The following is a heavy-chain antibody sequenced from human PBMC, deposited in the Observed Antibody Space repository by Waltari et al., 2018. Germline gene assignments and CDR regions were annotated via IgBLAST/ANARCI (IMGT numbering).Heavy chain of an antibody. CDR2: IYSSGRP. V-gene: IGHV4-31*03. Sequence: QVQLQESGPGVVKPSQTLSLTCTVSGASIGSGPYYWSWIRRHPVKGLEYIGHIYSSGRPYYNPSLRGRVTISVDTSTNQFSLNLNSVTAADTAVYYCARAKGDYWGRGTLVTVSS. CDR3: ARAKGDY. CDR1: GASIGSGPYY. J-gene: IGHJ4*02.